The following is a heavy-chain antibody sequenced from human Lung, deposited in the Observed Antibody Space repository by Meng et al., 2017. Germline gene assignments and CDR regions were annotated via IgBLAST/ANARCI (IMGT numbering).Heavy chain of an antibody. V-gene: IGHV4-4*03. D-gene: IGHD2-2*01. CDR2: IYHSGGT. CDR1: GGAIRCSNW. Sequence: QVRSTGSCHSCVTHPGTRSLTCGGSGGAIRCSNWWSWVRQPPGKGLEWIGEIYHSGGTKYNPSLKSRVTISVDKSKNQFSLKLSSVTAADTAVYYCARGLGEAVVPRTMFDYWGQGTLVTVSS. J-gene: IGHJ4*02. CDR3: ARGLGEAVVPRTMFDY.